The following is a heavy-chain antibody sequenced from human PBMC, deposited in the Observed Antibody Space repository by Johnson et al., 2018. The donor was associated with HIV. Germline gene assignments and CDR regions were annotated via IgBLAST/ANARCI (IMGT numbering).Heavy chain of an antibody. V-gene: IGHV3-30*02. J-gene: IGHJ3*02. CDR3: AKGPQGIATPDAFDI. D-gene: IGHD2-21*01. CDR2: IWYDGTNE. Sequence: VPLVESGGGLIQHGGSLRLSCAASGFTFSSSGMLWVRQAPGKGLEWVAVIWYDGTNEYSADSVKGRFTISRDNSKNTLYLQMNSLRAEDTAVYYCAKGPQGIATPDAFDIWGQGTMVTVSS. CDR1: GFTFSSSG.